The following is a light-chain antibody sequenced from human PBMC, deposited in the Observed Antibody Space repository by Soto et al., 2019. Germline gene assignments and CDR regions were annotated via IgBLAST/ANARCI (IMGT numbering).Light chain of an antibody. J-gene: IGLJ2*01. V-gene: IGLV2-8*01. Sequence: QSVLTQPPSASGSPGQSVTISCTGTSSDVGAYNFVSWFQQHPGKAPKLIIYEVTKRPSGVPDRFSGSKSGNTASLIVSGLQAEDEADYYCCSHAGSTVVFGGGTQLTVL. CDR3: CSHAGSTVV. CDR2: EVT. CDR1: SSDVGAYNF.